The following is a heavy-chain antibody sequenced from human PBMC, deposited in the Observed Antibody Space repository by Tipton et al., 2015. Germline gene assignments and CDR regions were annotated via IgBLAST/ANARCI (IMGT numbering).Heavy chain of an antibody. D-gene: IGHD3-16*02. CDR3: TRGGGDTYVWGSYHYPIDH. CDR1: GFTFSSYW. CDR2: INSDGSST. J-gene: IGHJ4*02. V-gene: IGHV3-74*01. Sequence: SLRLSCAASGFTFSSYWMHWVRQAPGKGLVWVSRINSDGSSTSYADSVKGRFTTSRDNAKNTLYLQMNSLRAEDTAVYYCTRGGGDTYVWGSYHYPIDHWGQGTLVTVSS.